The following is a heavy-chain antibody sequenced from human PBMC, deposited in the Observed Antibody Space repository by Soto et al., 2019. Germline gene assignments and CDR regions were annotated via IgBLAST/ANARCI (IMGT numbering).Heavy chain of an antibody. J-gene: IGHJ6*02. Sequence: LXLSCAGSVFTVGSYVMHGVRQAPCKGLEWVAVIWYDGSNKYYADSVKGRFTISRDNSKNTLYLQMNSLRAEDTAVYYCARDWAAAAYGMDVWGQGTTVTVSS. V-gene: IGHV3-33*01. CDR2: IWYDGSNK. CDR1: VFTVGSYV. CDR3: ARDWAAAAYGMDV. D-gene: IGHD6-13*01.